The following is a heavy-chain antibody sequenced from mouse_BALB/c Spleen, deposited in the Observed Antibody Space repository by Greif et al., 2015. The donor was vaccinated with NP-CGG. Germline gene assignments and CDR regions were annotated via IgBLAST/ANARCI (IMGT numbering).Heavy chain of an antibody. CDR1: GYTFTSYW. V-gene: IGHV1-7*01. D-gene: IGHD3-3*01. CDR3: ARGRDGDY. J-gene: IGHJ2*01. Sequence: VKLMESGAELAKPGASVKMSCKASGYTFTSYWMHWVKQRPGQGLEWIGYINPSTGYTEYNQKFKDKATLTADKSSSTAYMQLSSLTSEDSAVYYRARGRDGDYWGQGTTLTVSS. CDR2: INPSTGYT.